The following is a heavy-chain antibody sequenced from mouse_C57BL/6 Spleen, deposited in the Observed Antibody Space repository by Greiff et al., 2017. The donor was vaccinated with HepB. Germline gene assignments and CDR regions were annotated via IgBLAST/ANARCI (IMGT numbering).Heavy chain of an antibody. V-gene: IGHV1-9*01. CDR2: ILPGSGST. D-gene: IGHD2-1*01. J-gene: IGHJ2*01. CDR3: ARWGNSDY. CDR1: GYTFTGYW. Sequence: QVQLQQSGAELMKPGASVKLSCKATGYTFTGYWIEWIGEILPGSGSTNYNEKFKGKATFTADTSSNTAYMQLSSLTTEDSAIYYCARWGNSDYWGQGTTLTVSS.